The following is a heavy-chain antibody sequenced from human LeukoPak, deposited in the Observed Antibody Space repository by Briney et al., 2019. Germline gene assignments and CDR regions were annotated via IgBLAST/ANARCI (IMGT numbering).Heavy chain of an antibody. CDR1: GYSFTTYW. Sequence: GESLKISCKGSGYSFTTYWIGWVRQMPGKGLEWMGIIHPGDSDTRYSPSFQGQVTISADKSISTAYLQWSSLKASDTAMYYCARNAPPSNYYYYMDVWGKGTTVTVSS. CDR2: IHPGDSDT. V-gene: IGHV5-51*01. CDR3: ARNAPPSNYYYYMDV. D-gene: IGHD2-2*01. J-gene: IGHJ6*03.